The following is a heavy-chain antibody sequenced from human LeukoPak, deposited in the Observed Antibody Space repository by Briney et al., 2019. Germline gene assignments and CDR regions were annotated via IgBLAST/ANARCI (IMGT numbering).Heavy chain of an antibody. CDR1: GYTFTSYG. CDR3: AREQAVGDRHQKLFDY. CDR2: INPNSGGT. V-gene: IGHV1-2*02. D-gene: IGHD3-10*01. Sequence: ASVKVSCKASGYTFTSYGISWVRQAPGQGLEWMGWINPNSGGTNYAQKFKGRVTMTRDTSISTASMELTRLTSDDSAVYYCAREQAVGDRHQKLFDYWGQGTLVTVSS. J-gene: IGHJ4*02.